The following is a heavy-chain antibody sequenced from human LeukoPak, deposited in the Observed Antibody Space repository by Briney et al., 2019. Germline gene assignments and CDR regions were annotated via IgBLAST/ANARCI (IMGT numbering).Heavy chain of an antibody. CDR3: AKDGEGAAASYYFDN. CDR2: LSYDGRDK. CDR1: GFKFSSYG. V-gene: IGHV3-30*18. J-gene: IGHJ4*02. Sequence: PGRSLRLSCAASGFKFSSYGMHWVRQAPGKGLEWVAVLSYDGRDKYYTDSVKGRFTISRDNSKNTLYLQMNSLRIEDTAVYYCAKDGEGAAASYYFDNWGQGTLVTVFS. D-gene: IGHD7-27*01.